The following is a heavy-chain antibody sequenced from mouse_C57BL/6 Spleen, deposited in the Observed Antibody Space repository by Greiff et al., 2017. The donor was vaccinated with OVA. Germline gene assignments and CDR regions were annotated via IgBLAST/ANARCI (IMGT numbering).Heavy chain of an antibody. Sequence: QVQLQQPGAELVRPGSSVKLSCKASGYTFTSYWMHWVKQRPGQGLEWIGNIYPSDSYTHYNQKFKDKATLTVDTSSSAAYMQLSSLTSEDSAVYYSARGGYGDDRYDSMDYWGQGTSVTVSS. J-gene: IGHJ4*01. V-gene: IGHV1-61*01. D-gene: IGHD2-2*01. CDR3: ARGGYGDDRYDSMDY. CDR2: IYPSDSYT. CDR1: GYTFTSYW.